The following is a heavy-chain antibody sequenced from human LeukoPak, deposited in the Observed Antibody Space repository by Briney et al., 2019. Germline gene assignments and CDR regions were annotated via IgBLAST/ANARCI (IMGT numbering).Heavy chain of an antibody. Sequence: TGGSLRLSCAASGFTFDDYAMHWVRQPPGKGLEWVSGISWNSGSIGYADSVKGRFTISRDNAKNSLYLQMNSLRAEDTALYYCARDRGSGWPRDFDYWGQGTLVTVFS. J-gene: IGHJ4*02. CDR2: ISWNSGSI. D-gene: IGHD6-19*01. CDR3: ARDRGSGWPRDFDY. CDR1: GFTFDDYA. V-gene: IGHV3-9*01.